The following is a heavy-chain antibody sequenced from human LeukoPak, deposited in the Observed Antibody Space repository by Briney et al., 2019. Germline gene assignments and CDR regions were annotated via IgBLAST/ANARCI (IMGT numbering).Heavy chain of an antibody. CDR3: ARSSIIAAAGPYYFDY. CDR1: GGTFSSYA. Sequence: GSSVKVSCKASGGTFSSYAISWVRQAPGQGLEWMGGIIPIFGTANCAQKFQGRVTITADKSTTTAYMELSSLRSEDTAVYYCARSSIIAAAGPYYFDYWGQGTLVTVSS. CDR2: IIPIFGTA. V-gene: IGHV1-69*06. J-gene: IGHJ4*02. D-gene: IGHD6-13*01.